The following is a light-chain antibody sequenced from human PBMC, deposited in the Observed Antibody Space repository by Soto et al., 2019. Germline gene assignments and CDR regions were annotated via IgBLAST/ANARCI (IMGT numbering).Light chain of an antibody. CDR2: DVN. J-gene: IGLJ3*02. V-gene: IGLV2-14*01. CDR3: NSYTSSNTRWV. Sequence: QSVLTQPASVSGSPGQSITISCTGTSSDVGGYNYVSWYQQHPGKAPKLMIYDVNNRTSGVSNRFSGSKSGNTASLTISGLQAEDEADYYCNSYTSSNTRWVFGGGTKLTVL. CDR1: SSDVGGYNY.